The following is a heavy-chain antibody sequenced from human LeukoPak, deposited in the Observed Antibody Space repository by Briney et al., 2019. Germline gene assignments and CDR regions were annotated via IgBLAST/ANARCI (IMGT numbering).Heavy chain of an antibody. J-gene: IGHJ4*02. CDR3: ARSIQLWPTTFDY. CDR1: GFTFSSYS. V-gene: IGHV3-30*03. Sequence: GGSLRLSCAASGFTFSSYSMNWVRQAPGKGLEWVAVISYDGSNKYYADSVKGRFTISRDNSKNTLYLQMNSLRAEDTAVYYCARSIQLWPTTFDYWGQGTLVTVSS. CDR2: ISYDGSNK. D-gene: IGHD5-18*01.